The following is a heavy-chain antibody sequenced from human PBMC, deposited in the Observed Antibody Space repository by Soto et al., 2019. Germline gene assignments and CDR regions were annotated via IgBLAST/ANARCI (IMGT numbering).Heavy chain of an antibody. Sequence: PGESLKISCKGSGYSFIDYWIGWVRQMPGKGLEWMGIIYPADSDIRYSPSFQGQVTMSADKSISTAYLQWSSLKASDTAMYYCARRGTSWHTVVYWGQGTLVTVSS. V-gene: IGHV5-51*01. CDR2: IYPADSDI. CDR1: GYSFIDYW. CDR3: ARRGTSWHTVVY. J-gene: IGHJ4*02. D-gene: IGHD6-13*01.